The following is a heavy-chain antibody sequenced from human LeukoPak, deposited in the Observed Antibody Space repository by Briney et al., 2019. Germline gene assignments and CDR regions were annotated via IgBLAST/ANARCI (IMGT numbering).Heavy chain of an antibody. V-gene: IGHV3-66*01. CDR2: IYSGGST. CDR1: GGSISSYY. Sequence: ETLSLTCTVSGGSISSYYWSWIRQPPGKGLEWVSVIYSGGSTYYADSVKGRFTISRDNSKNTLYLQMNSLRAEDTAVYYCASLYDSSGYMPYWGQGTLVTVSS. CDR3: ASLYDSSGYMPY. D-gene: IGHD3-22*01. J-gene: IGHJ4*02.